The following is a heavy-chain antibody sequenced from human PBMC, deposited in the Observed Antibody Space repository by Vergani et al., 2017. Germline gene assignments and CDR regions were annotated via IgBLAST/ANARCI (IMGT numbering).Heavy chain of an antibody. D-gene: IGHD2-2*01. CDR1: GFPFSSYA. Sequence: EVQLVESGGGLVKPGGSLRLSCAASGFPFSSYAMSWVRPAPGKGLEWVSGISGSDGSTYYADSVKGRFTISRDNSKNTLYLQMNSLRAEDTAVYYCAKVSHQLPYYYDMDVWGKGTTVTVSS. V-gene: IGHV3-23*04. CDR2: ISGSDGST. CDR3: AKVSHQLPYYYDMDV. J-gene: IGHJ6*03.